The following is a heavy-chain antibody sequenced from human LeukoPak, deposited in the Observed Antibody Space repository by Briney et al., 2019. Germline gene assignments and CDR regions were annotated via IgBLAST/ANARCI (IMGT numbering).Heavy chain of an antibody. CDR1: GGSISSYY. Sequence: SETLSLTCTVSGGSISSYYWSWIRQPPGKGLEWIGYIYYTGSTNYNPSLKSRVTISVDTSKTQFSLKLSSVTAADTAVYYCAREITFGGVRRPDYWGQGTLVTVSS. CDR2: IYYTGST. CDR3: AREITFGGVRRPDY. J-gene: IGHJ4*02. V-gene: IGHV4-59*08. D-gene: IGHD3-16*01.